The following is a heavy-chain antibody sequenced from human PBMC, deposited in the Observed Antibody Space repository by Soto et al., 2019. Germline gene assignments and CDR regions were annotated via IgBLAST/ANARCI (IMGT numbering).Heavy chain of an antibody. D-gene: IGHD6-19*01. CDR3: ATEDVSSGRAGTFHN. CDR2: LSHDGNSQ. V-gene: IGHV3-30*03. Sequence: SLRLSCAASGFTFSDYCMSWIRQAPGKGLEWVAGLSHDGNSQRYADSVKGRFTISRDNVKNMLYLQMDSLRPDDTAVYYCATEDVSSGRAGTFHNWGQGSLVTVSS. CDR1: GFTFSDYC. J-gene: IGHJ1*01.